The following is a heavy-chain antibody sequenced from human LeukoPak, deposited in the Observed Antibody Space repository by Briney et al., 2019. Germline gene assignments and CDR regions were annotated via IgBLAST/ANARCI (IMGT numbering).Heavy chain of an antibody. CDR2: IIPILGTS. J-gene: IGHJ6*02. D-gene: IGHD2-15*01. Sequence: SVKVSRKASGGTFSSYAISWVRQAPGQGLEWMGGIIPILGTSNYAQKFQGRVTITADELTNTAYMELRSLRSEDTAVYFCARGGGTGFYYYSYAMDLWGQGTTVIVSS. CDR1: GGTFSSYA. V-gene: IGHV1-69*13. CDR3: ARGGGTGFYYYSYAMDL.